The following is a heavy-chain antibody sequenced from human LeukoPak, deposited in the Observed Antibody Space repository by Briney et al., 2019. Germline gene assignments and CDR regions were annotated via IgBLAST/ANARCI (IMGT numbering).Heavy chain of an antibody. CDR1: GGSISSGGYS. CDR3: ARHVSNWFDP. D-gene: IGHD3-16*01. V-gene: IGHV4-30-2*01. J-gene: IGHJ5*02. CDR2: IYHSGST. Sequence: SETLSLTCAVSGGSISSGGYSWSWIRQPPGKGLERIGYIYHSGSTYYNPSLKSRVTISVDRSKNQFSLKLSSVTAADTAVYYCARHVSNWFDPWGQGTLVTVSS.